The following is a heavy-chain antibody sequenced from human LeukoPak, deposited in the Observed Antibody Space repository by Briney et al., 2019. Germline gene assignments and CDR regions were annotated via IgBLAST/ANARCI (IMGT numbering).Heavy chain of an antibody. CDR1: GFTFSSYA. CDR3: ARESSGTCYFDY. V-gene: IGHV3-23*01. CDR2: ISGSGGST. D-gene: IGHD1-26*01. Sequence: GGSLRLSCAASGFTFSSYAMSWVRQAPGKGLEWVSAISGSGGSTYYADSVKGRFTISRDNSKNTLYLQMNSLKAEDTAVYYCARESSGTCYFDYWDQGTLVTVSS. J-gene: IGHJ4*02.